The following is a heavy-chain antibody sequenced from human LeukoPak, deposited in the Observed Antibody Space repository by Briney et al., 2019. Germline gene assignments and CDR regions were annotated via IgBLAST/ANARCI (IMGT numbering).Heavy chain of an antibody. CDR2: IDYSGST. Sequence: SPSETLSLTCTVSGASISSSIHYWGWIRQPPGKGLEWIGSIDYSGSTNYNPSLKSRVTISVDTSKNQFSLRLSSVTAADTAVYYCARRDYDYVWGTYRRYRPFDYWGQGTLVTVSS. V-gene: IGHV4-39*01. J-gene: IGHJ4*02. D-gene: IGHD3-16*02. CDR3: ARRDYDYVWGTYRRYRPFDY. CDR1: GASISSSIHY.